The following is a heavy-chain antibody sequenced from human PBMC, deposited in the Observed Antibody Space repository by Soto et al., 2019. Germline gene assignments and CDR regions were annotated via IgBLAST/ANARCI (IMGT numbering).Heavy chain of an antibody. V-gene: IGHV3-30*18. CDR2: ISYDGSNK. J-gene: IGHJ4*02. CDR1: GFTFSSYG. CDR3: AKDRSNYDSNDF. D-gene: IGHD3-22*01. Sequence: LRLSCAASGFTFSSYGMHWVRQAPGKGLEWVAVISYDGSNKYYADSVKGRFTISRDNSKNTLYLQMNSLRAEDTAVYYCAKDRSNYDSNDFWGQGTLVTVSS.